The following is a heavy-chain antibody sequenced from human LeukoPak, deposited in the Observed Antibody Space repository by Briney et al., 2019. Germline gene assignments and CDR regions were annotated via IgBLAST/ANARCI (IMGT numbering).Heavy chain of an antibody. CDR1: GFTISSYS. Sequence: GGSLSLSCAASGFTISSYSLNWICQAPPPGLDRVSSISSSNSYIYYADSVKGRLTISRYNAKKSLYLQMNSLGAEDGAVYYFARDKVGATTAEYVQHWGQGTLGTVFS. J-gene: IGHJ1*01. CDR3: ARDKVGATTAEYVQH. V-gene: IGHV3-21*01. CDR2: ISSSNSYI. D-gene: IGHD1-26*01.